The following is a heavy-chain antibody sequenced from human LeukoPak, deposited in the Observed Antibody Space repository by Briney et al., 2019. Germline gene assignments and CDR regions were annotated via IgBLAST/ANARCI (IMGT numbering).Heavy chain of an antibody. CDR3: ARSSSAYYYEFDY. V-gene: IGHV3-7*03. J-gene: IGHJ4*02. CDR2: IKQDGSEK. Sequence: GGSLRLSCAASGFTFSSYWMSWVRQAPGKGLEWVANIKQDGSEKYYVDSVKGRFTISRDNAKNSLYLQMNSLRAEDTAVYYCARSSSAYYYEFDYWGQGTLVTVSS. CDR1: GFTFSSYW. D-gene: IGHD3-22*01.